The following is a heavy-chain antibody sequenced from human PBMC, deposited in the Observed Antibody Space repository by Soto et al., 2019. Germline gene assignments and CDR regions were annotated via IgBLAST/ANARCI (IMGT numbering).Heavy chain of an antibody. CDR1: GFTFSSYG. V-gene: IGHV3-30*18. CDR2: ISYDGSNK. D-gene: IGHD6-13*01. J-gene: IGHJ4*02. Sequence: GGSLRLSCAASGFTFSSYGMHWVRQAPGKGLEWVAVISYDGSNKYYADSVKGRFTISRDNSKNTLYLQMNSLRAEDTAVYYCAKDPAAATLGLGFFDYWGQGTLVTVSS. CDR3: AKDPAAATLGLGFFDY.